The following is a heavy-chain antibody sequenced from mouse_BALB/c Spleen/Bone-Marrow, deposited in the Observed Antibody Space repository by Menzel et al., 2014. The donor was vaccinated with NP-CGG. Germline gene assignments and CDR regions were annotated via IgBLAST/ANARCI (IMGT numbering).Heavy chain of an antibody. D-gene: IGHD1-1*02. CDR3: ARDMGDY. CDR2: ISDGGTYS. Sequence: VMLVESGGGLMKPGGSLKLSCAASGFTFSDYYMYWVRQTPEKRLEWVATISDGGTYSYYADSVKGRFTISRDNAKSNLYLQMNSLKSEDTAMYYCARDMGDYWGQGTTLTVSS. V-gene: IGHV5-4*02. CDR1: GFTFSDYY. J-gene: IGHJ2*01.